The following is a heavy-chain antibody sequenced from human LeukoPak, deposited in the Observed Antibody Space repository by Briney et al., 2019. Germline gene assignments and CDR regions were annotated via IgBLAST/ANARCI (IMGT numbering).Heavy chain of an antibody. J-gene: IGHJ4*02. CDR1: GYSISSGYY. CDR3: ARDHGSGSYLDY. V-gene: IGHV4-38-2*02. D-gene: IGHD3-10*01. CDR2: FYHSGST. Sequence: PSETLSLTCAVSGYSISSGYYWGWIRQPPGKGLEWIGSFYHSGSTYYNPSLKSRVTISVDTSKNHFSLRLSSVTAADTAVYCCARDHGSGSYLDYWGQGTLVTVSS.